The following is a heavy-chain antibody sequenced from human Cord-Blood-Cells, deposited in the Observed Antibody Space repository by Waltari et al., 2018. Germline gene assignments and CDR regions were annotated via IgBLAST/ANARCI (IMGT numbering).Heavy chain of an antibody. Sequence: EVQLVESGGGLVQPGGSLRPHCAASGFTFSSYWMPCVRHAPGKGLVWVSRINSDGSSTSYADSVKGRFTISRDNAKNTLYLQMNSLRAEDTAVYYCARDITMVRGDDAFDIWGQGTMVTVSS. J-gene: IGHJ3*02. CDR3: ARDITMVRGDDAFDI. CDR2: INSDGSST. CDR1: GFTFSSYW. D-gene: IGHD3-10*01. V-gene: IGHV3-74*01.